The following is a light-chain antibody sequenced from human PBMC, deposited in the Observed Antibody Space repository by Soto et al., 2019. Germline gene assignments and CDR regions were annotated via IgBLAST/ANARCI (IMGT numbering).Light chain of an antibody. Sequence: EIVLTQSPATLCLSPVERATLSCRARQSVSSYLAWYQKKPGQAHRLLIYDAFNRATGIPARFSGSGSGTDFTLTSNFLELEYVAVYDCHQRSNWPLTLGGGTKV. CDR3: HQRSNWPLT. CDR2: DAF. J-gene: IGKJ4*01. CDR1: QSVSSY. V-gene: IGKV3-11*01.